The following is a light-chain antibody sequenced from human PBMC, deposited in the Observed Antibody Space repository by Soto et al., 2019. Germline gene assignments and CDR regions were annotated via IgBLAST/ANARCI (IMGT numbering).Light chain of an antibody. CDR1: QSVNAW. CDR3: QQYSSYSPWL. CDR2: KAS. J-gene: IGKJ1*01. V-gene: IGKV1-5*03. Sequence: DIQVAQSPSTLSASVGDRVTITCRASQSVNAWLAWYQQKPGTAPKLLIYKASTLDRGVSSRFSGNGSGTEFTLTISSLQPEDSATYYCQQYSSYSPWLFGQGTKVEI.